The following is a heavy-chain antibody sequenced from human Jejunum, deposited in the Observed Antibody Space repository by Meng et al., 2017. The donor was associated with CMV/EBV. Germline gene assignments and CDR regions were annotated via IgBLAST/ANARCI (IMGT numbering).Heavy chain of an antibody. V-gene: IGHV3-43D*03. J-gene: IGHJ6*02. D-gene: IGHD1-14*01. CDR1: TFDDYA. CDR3: TKGLYNTSRYYDYAMDV. CDR2: ISWDGGLT. Sequence: TFDDYAMHWVRPAPGKGLEWVSFISWDGGLTYYTDSVKGRFTISRDNSKDSLYLQMNSLRPEDTALYYCTKGLYNTSRYYDYAMDVWGHGTTVTVSS.